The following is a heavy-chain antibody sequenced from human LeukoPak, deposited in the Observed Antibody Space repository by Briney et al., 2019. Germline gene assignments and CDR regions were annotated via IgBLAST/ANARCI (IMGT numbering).Heavy chain of an antibody. Sequence: GASVKVSCKASGYTFTSYYMHWVRQAPGQGLEWMGIINLSGGSTSYAQKFQGRVTMTRDMSTSTVYMELSSLRSEDTAVYYCARAPPYCSSTSCPTVFDYWGQGALVTVSS. CDR1: GYTFTSYY. J-gene: IGHJ4*02. V-gene: IGHV1-46*01. CDR3: ARAPPYCSSTSCPTVFDY. D-gene: IGHD2-2*01. CDR2: INLSGGST.